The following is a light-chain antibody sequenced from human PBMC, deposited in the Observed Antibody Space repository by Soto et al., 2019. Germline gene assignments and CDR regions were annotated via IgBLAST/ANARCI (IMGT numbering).Light chain of an antibody. Sequence: DIVMTQSPLSLPVTPGESASISCRSSQSLLHSNGYNYLDWYLQKPGQSPQVLIYLGSNRASGVPDRFSGSGSGTEFTLRISRVEAEDVGVYYCMQALQTPYTFGQGTKLEIK. CDR1: QSLLHSNGYNY. CDR3: MQALQTPYT. CDR2: LGS. V-gene: IGKV2-28*01. J-gene: IGKJ2*01.